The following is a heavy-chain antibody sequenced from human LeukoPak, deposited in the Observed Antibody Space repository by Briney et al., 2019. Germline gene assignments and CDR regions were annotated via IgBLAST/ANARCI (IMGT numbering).Heavy chain of an antibody. CDR2: ISYDGSNK. CDR1: GFTFSSYA. J-gene: IGHJ4*02. D-gene: IGHD1-26*01. CDR3: ASPSGSYPEGFDY. V-gene: IGHV3-30-3*01. Sequence: GRSLRLSCAASGFTFSSYAMHWVRQAPGKGLEWVAVISYDGSNKYYADSVKGRFTISRDNSKNTLYLQMNSLRAEDTAVYYCASPSGSYPEGFDYWGQGTLVTVSS.